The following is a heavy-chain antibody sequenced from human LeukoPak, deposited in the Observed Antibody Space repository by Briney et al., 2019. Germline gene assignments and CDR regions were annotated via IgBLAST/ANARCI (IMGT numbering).Heavy chain of an antibody. Sequence: PGKSLRLSCAAAGLTFTSYGMHWVRQAAGKWLGWAAVIESDGSNKYYAASVTGRFASSRDDFHNMVYLQMNSLRAEDTALYYCAKDVQRGFDYTNSLDHWGQGTLVAVPS. V-gene: IGHV3-33*06. J-gene: IGHJ4*02. CDR2: IESDGSNK. CDR3: AKDVQRGFDYTNSLDH. D-gene: IGHD4-11*01. CDR1: GLTFTSYG.